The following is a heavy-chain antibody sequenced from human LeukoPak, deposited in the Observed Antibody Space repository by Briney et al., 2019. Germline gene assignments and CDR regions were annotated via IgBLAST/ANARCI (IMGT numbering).Heavy chain of an antibody. J-gene: IGHJ2*01. CDR1: GFTVSYNY. D-gene: IGHD2-21*02. CDR3: ARVGGDGGGDSWEWYFDL. V-gene: IGHV3-53*01. CDR2: IYSGGST. Sequence: GGSLRLSCAASGFTVSYNYVSWVRQAPGKGLEWVSVIYSGGSTYFADFVKGRFTISRDNSKNTVYLQMNSLRAEDTAVYYCARVGGDGGGDSWEWYFDLWGRGTLVTVSS.